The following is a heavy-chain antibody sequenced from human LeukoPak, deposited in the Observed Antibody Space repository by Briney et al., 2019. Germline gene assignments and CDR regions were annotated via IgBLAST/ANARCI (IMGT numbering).Heavy chain of an antibody. Sequence: GGSLRLSCGASGFTVSSNYMSWVRQAPGKGLEWVSVIYSGGSTYYADSVKGRFTISRDNSKNTLYLQMNSLRAEDTAVYFCARDLSGSSGLGTDYWGQGTLVTVSS. CDR3: ARDLSGSSGLGTDY. CDR2: IYSGGST. D-gene: IGHD3-22*01. CDR1: GFTVSSNY. J-gene: IGHJ4*02. V-gene: IGHV3-66*01.